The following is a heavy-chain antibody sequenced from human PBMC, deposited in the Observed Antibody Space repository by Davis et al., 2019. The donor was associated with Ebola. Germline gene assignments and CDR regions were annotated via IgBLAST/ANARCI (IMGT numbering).Heavy chain of an antibody. D-gene: IGHD1-26*01. V-gene: IGHV3-48*02. CDR3: ARDAGRGWEHLYYYYGMDV. J-gene: IGHJ6*04. CDR2: ISSSSSTI. CDR1: GFTFSSYS. Sequence: PGGSLRLSCAASGFTFSSYSMNWVRQAPGKGLEWVSYISSSSSTIYYADSVKGRFTISRDNAKNSLYLQINSLRDEDTAVYYCARDAGRGWEHLYYYYGMDVWGKGTTVTVSS.